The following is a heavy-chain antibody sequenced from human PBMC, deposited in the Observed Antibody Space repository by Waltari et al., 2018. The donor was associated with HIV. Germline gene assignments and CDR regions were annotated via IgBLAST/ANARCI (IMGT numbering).Heavy chain of an antibody. Sequence: QVQLQESGPGLVKPSETLSLTCAVSGYSISSGYYWGWIRQPPGKGLEWIGIIYHSGSTYYNPSLKSRVTISVDTSKNQFSLKLSSVTAADTAVYYCASAFIEYFDYWGQGTLVTVSS. CDR1: GYSISSGYY. CDR3: ASAFIEYFDY. V-gene: IGHV4-38-2*01. CDR2: IYHSGST. D-gene: IGHD3-16*02. J-gene: IGHJ4*02.